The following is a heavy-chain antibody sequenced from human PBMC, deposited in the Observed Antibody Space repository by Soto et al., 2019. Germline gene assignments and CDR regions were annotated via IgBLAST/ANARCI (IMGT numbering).Heavy chain of an antibody. CDR2: INHGVST. J-gene: IGHJ5*02. CDR3: ARTDIVTTNWFDP. V-gene: IGHV4-34*01. CDR1: GESFIGYY. D-gene: IGHD5-12*01. Sequence: QVYLQQWGAGLLKPSETLYLTCAVYGESFIGYYWTWIRQSPGKGLEWIGEINHGVSTNYNPSLKSRVTISIDTSKNQFSLKLTSVTAADTSVYYCARTDIVTTNWFDPWGQGTLVTVSS.